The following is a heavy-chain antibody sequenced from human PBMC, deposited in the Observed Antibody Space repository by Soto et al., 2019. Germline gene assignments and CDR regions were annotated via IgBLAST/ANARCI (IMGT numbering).Heavy chain of an antibody. CDR2: ISSSSSYI. J-gene: IGHJ5*02. CDR1: GFTFSSYS. Sequence: GGSLRLSGAASGFTFSSYSMNWVRQAPGKGLEWVSSISSSSSYIYYADSVKGRLTISRDNAKNSLYLQMNSLRAEDTAVYYCSRPKACVDPWGQGTLVTVSS. V-gene: IGHV3-21*01. CDR3: SRPKACVDP.